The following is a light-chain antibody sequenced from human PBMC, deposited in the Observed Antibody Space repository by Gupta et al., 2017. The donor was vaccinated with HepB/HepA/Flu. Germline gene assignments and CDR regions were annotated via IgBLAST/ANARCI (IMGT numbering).Light chain of an antibody. CDR1: QSISNY. CDR2: DAS. J-gene: IGKJ5*01. V-gene: IGKV3-11*01. Sequence: EIVLTQSPATLSLSPGERTTLSCRASQSISNYLGWYQQKPGQAPRLLISDASNRATGIPDRFSGSASGTDFTLTISSLEPEDFAVYYCQQRNSWPLTFGQGTRMEIK. CDR3: QQRNSWPLT.